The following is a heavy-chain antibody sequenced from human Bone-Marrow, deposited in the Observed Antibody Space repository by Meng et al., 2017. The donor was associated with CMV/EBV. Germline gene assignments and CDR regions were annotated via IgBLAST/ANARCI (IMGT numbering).Heavy chain of an antibody. V-gene: IGHV4-59*01. Sequence: SETLSLTCAVYGGSFSGYNWSWIRQPPGKGLEWIGYIYYSGSTNYNPSLKSRVTISVDTSKNQFSLKLSSVTAADTAVYYCARVEVPAAIRYWGQGTLVTVSS. CDR2: IYYSGST. CDR1: GGSFSGYN. CDR3: ARVEVPAAIRY. D-gene: IGHD2-2*02. J-gene: IGHJ4*02.